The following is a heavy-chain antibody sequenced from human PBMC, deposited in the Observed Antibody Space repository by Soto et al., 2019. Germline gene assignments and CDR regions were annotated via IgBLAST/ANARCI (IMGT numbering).Heavy chain of an antibody. Sequence: SETLSLTCTVSGGSISSYYWSWIRQPPGKGLEWIGYIYYSGSTNYNPSLKSRVTISVDTSKNQFSLKLSSVTAADTAVYYCARHEREDGSGSRPYGNYYYYYYMDVWGKGTTVTVSS. CDR3: ARHEREDGSGSRPYGNYYYYYYMDV. CDR2: IYYSGST. V-gene: IGHV4-59*08. J-gene: IGHJ6*03. D-gene: IGHD3-10*01. CDR1: GGSISSYY.